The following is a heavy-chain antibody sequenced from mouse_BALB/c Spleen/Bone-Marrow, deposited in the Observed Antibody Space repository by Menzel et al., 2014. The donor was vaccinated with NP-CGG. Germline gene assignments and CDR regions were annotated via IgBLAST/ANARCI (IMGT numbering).Heavy chain of an antibody. D-gene: IGHD1-1*01. V-gene: IGHV1S81*02. Sequence: VQLVESGAELVKPGASVKLSCKASGYTFTSYWMHWVKQRPGQGLEWIGEINPSNGRTNYNEKFKSKATLTVDKSSSTAYMQLSSLTSEDSAAYYCARSSYYYGSSYVDAMDYWGQGTSVTVSS. CDR2: INPSNGRT. CDR3: ARSSYYYGSSYVDAMDY. J-gene: IGHJ4*01. CDR1: GYTFTSYW.